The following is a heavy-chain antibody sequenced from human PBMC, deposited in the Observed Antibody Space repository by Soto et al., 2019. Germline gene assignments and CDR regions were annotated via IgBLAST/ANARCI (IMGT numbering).Heavy chain of an antibody. V-gene: IGHV6-1*01. CDR3: ARDWYSSGSVPGFDY. Sequence: SPTLSLPCAISGDSVSSNSAAWNWIRQSPSRGLEWLGRTYYRSKWFNDYAVSVKSRITINPDTSKNQFSLQLNSVTPEDTAVCYCARDWYSSGSVPGFDYWGQGTLVTVSS. CDR2: TYYRSKWFN. D-gene: IGHD6-19*01. CDR1: GDSVSSNSAA. J-gene: IGHJ4*02.